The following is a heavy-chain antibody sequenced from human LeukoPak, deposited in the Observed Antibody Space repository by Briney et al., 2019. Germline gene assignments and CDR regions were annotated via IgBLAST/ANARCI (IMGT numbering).Heavy chain of an antibody. CDR3: ARSTTHPYCNYMDV. V-gene: IGHV3-74*01. D-gene: IGHD4-17*01. J-gene: IGHJ6*03. Sequence: LSGGSLRLSCVASGFTFSSYWMHWVRQAPGEGLVWVSRINSDGSTTTYADSVKGRFTISRDNAKNTLYLQMNSLRVEDTAVYYCARSTTHPYCNYMDVWGKGTTVTLSS. CDR1: GFTFSSYW. CDR2: INSDGSTT.